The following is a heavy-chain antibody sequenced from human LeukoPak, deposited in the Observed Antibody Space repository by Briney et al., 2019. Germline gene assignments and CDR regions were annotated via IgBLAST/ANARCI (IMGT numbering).Heavy chain of an antibody. CDR2: INHSGST. J-gene: IGHJ4*02. CDR3: ARFNKITMIVVH. V-gene: IGHV4-34*01. D-gene: IGHD3-22*01. CDR1: GGSFSGYY. Sequence: SETLSLTCAVYGGSFSGYYWSWIRQPPGKGLEWIGEINHSGSTNYNPSLKSRVTISVDTSKNQFSLKLSSVTAADTAVYYCARFNKITMIVVHWGQGTLVTVSS.